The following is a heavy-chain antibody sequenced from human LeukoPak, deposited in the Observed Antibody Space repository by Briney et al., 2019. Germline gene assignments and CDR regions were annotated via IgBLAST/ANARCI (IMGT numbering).Heavy chain of an antibody. V-gene: IGHV3-23*01. CDR3: AREEATIMWINYYYMDV. CDR1: GFTFSSYA. D-gene: IGHD5-12*01. J-gene: IGHJ6*03. Sequence: PGGSLRLSCAASGFTFSSYAMSWVRQAPGKGLEWVSAISGSGGSTYYADSVKGRFTISRDNSKNTLYLQMNSLRAEDTAVYYCAREEATIMWINYYYMDVWGKGTTVTVSS. CDR2: ISGSGGST.